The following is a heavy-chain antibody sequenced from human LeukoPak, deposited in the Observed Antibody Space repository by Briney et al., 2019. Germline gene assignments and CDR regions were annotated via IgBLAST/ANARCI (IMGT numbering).Heavy chain of an antibody. V-gene: IGHV3-53*01. J-gene: IGHJ4*02. CDR2: LYSDGYPLYGTT. CDR3: AREIVGGLHYFQY. CDR1: GCTLSSSF. D-gene: IGHD1-26*01. Sequence: PGWALRLSCAACGCTLSSSFMSWVRQAPGKGLEWVSTLYSDGYPLYGTTYYADSVKRRFTISRASSQNTFFLDVNSLGAEDTAMYYCAREIVGGLHYFQYWGQGTLVTVSS.